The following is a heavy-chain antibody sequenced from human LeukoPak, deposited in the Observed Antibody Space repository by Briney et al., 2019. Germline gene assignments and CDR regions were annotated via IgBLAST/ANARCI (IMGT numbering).Heavy chain of an antibody. CDR3: ATEIVGYGDVHYFDS. J-gene: IGHJ4*02. V-gene: IGHV1-24*01. Sequence: GASVKVSCKVSGYTLTEISMHWVRQAPGQGLEWMGGFNSEDVETIYARSFQGRLTVTEDTSTDTAYMELSSLRAEDTAMYYCATEIVGYGDVHYFDSWGQGTLVTVSS. CDR2: FNSEDVET. D-gene: IGHD4-17*01. CDR1: GYTLTEIS.